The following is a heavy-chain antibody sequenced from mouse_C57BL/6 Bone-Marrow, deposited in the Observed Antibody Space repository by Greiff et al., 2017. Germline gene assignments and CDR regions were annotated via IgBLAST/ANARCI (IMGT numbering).Heavy chain of an antibody. CDR1: GYTFTDYY. J-gene: IGHJ4*01. D-gene: IGHD1-1*01. V-gene: IGHV1-26*01. Sequence: VQLQQSGPELVKPGASVKISCKASGYTFTDYYMNWVKQSHGKSLEWIGDINPNNGGTSYNQKFKGKATLTVDKSSSTAYMELRSLTSEDSAVYYCAILLYYYAMDYWGQGTSVTVSS. CDR3: AILLYYYAMDY. CDR2: INPNNGGT.